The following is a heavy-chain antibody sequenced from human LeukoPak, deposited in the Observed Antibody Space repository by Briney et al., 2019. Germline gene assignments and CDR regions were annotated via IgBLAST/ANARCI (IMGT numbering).Heavy chain of an antibody. D-gene: IGHD1/OR15-1a*01. CDR3: ARGITGTNNWFDP. CDR1: VFTVSGNY. J-gene: IGHJ5*02. CDR2: IYSGGGT. V-gene: IGHV3-66*02. Sequence: GGSLRLSCEPSVFTVSGNYMSWVRQAPGKGLEWVSLIYSGGGTYYADSVKGRFTISRDNSKNTLYLQMNSLRAEDTAVYYCARGITGTNNWFDPWGQGTLVTVSS.